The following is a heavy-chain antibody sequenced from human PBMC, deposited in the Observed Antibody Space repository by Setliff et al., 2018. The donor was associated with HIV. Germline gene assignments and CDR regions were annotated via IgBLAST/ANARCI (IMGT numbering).Heavy chain of an antibody. CDR1: GGSISGHY. Sequence: PSETLSLTCTVSGGSISGHYWSWIRQPPGRGLEWIGYIYSSGSTNFNPPLQSRVTISVDTSKNQFSLKLSSVTAADTAVYYCARYRYYYDSSGYGRWFDPWGQGTLVTVSS. J-gene: IGHJ5*02. V-gene: IGHV4-4*09. CDR3: ARYRYYYDSSGYGRWFDP. CDR2: IYSSGST. D-gene: IGHD3-22*01.